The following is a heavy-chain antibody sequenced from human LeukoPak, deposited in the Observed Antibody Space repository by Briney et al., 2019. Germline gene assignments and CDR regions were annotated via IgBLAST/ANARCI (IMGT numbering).Heavy chain of an antibody. V-gene: IGHV3-11*06. Sequence: PRGSLRLSCAASGFTFSDYYMTWIRQAPGKGLEYVSYISGSNNDATYADSVKGRFTISRDNAKNSLYLQMNSLRAEDTAVYYCVRVARLVDYWGQGTRVTVSS. CDR2: ISGSNNDA. CDR3: VRVARLVDY. CDR1: GFTFSDYY. D-gene: IGHD4-11*01. J-gene: IGHJ4*02.